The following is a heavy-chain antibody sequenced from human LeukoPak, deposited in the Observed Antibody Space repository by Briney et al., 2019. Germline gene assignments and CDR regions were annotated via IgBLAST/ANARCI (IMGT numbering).Heavy chain of an antibody. CDR3: ARSNGFGMDV. J-gene: IGHJ6*02. Sequence: PGGSLRLSCAASGFTFSFNSMHWVRQGPGKGLVWVSRIKRDGSGTTYADSVKGRVTISRDNAKNTLYLQMNSLRAEDTAVYCCARSNGFGMDVWGQGTTVTVSS. CDR1: GFTFSFNS. V-gene: IGHV3-74*01. D-gene: IGHD2-8*01. CDR2: IKRDGSGT.